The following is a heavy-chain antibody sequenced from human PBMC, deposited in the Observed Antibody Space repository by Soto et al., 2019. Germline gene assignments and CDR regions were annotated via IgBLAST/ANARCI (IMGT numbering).Heavy chain of an antibody. Sequence: ESGGGLVKPGGSLRLSCAASGFSFSNVWVSWVRQAPGKGLEWVGRIKSKTDGGTTDYAAPVKGRFTISRDDSKTTLYLQMNSLKTEDTAVYYCSFQESTTVTMFEYWGQGTLVTVSS. D-gene: IGHD4-17*01. CDR3: SFQESTTVTMFEY. CDR2: IKSKTDGGTT. CDR1: GFSFSNVW. J-gene: IGHJ4*02. V-gene: IGHV3-15*01.